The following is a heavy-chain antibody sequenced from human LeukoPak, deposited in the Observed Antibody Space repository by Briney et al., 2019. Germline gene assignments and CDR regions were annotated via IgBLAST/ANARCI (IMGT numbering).Heavy chain of an antibody. Sequence: ASVNVSCTASGYTFTSYAMHWVRLAPGQRLEWMGWINAGNGNTKYSQKFQGRVTITRDTSASTAYMELSSLRSEDTAVYYCARDLDYGGNSESDYWGQGTLVTVSS. CDR3: ARDLDYGGNSESDY. J-gene: IGHJ4*02. D-gene: IGHD4-23*01. V-gene: IGHV1-3*01. CDR1: GYTFTSYA. CDR2: INAGNGNT.